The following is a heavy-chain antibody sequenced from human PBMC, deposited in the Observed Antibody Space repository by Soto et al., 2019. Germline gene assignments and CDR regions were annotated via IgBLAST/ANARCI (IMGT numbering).Heavy chain of an antibody. J-gene: IGHJ4*02. V-gene: IGHV1-18*01. CDR1: GYTFTNFG. CDR2: ISAYNGNT. Sequence: QVQLVQSGAEVKKPGASVKVSCKTSGYTFTNFGISWVRQAPGQGLEWMGWISAYNGNTNYAQKFQGRVTMTTDISTSTAYIAATSLRSDNTSVYYSASGMAPTDSWSQRTLVTVSS. D-gene: IGHD5-12*01. CDR3: ASGMAPTDS.